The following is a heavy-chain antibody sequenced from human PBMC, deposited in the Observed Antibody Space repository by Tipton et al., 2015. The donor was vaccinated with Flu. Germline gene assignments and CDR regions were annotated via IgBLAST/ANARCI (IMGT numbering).Heavy chain of an antibody. CDR3: ARTSSGWYGQIDY. CDR2: ISGGANSI. Sequence: SLRLSCVASGFTFSSYEMNWVRQAPGKGLEWVSYISGGANSIYYADSVKGRFTISRDNSENTLYLQMNSLRAEDTAVYYCARTSSGWYGQIDYWGQGTLVTVSS. D-gene: IGHD6-19*01. V-gene: IGHV3-48*03. J-gene: IGHJ4*02. CDR1: GFTFSSYE.